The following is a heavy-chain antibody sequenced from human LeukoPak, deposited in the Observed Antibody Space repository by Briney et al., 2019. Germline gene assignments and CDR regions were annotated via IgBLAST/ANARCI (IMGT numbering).Heavy chain of an antibody. CDR2: ISGSEDST. Sequence: GGSLRLSCAASGFTFSSYAMHWVRQAPGKGLEWVSAISGSEDSTYYADSVKGRFTISRDNSKNTLYLQMNSLRAEDTAVYYCANSRGAVAGAPDYWGQGTLVTVSS. V-gene: IGHV3-23*01. CDR1: GFTFSSYA. CDR3: ANSRGAVAGAPDY. D-gene: IGHD6-19*01. J-gene: IGHJ4*02.